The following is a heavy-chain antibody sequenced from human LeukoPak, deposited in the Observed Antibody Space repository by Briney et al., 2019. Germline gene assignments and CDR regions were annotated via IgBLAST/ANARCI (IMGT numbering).Heavy chain of an antibody. J-gene: IGHJ4*02. V-gene: IGHV3-23*01. CDR2: ISGSGGST. D-gene: IGHD2-2*01. CDR1: GFSFSSYA. Sequence: GGSLRLSCAASGFSFSSYAMSWVRQAPGKGLEWVSAISGSGGSTYYADSVKGRFTISRDNSKNTLYLQMNSLRAEDTAVYYCARGYCSSTSCYFGYWGQGTLVTVSS. CDR3: ARGYCSSTSCYFGY.